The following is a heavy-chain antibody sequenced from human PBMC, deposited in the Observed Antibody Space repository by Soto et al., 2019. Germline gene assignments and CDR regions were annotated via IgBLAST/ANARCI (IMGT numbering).Heavy chain of an antibody. CDR1: GGTFSSYT. Sequence: SVKVSCKASGGTFSSYTISWVRQAPGQGLEWMGRIIPILGIANYAQKFQGRVTITADKSTSTAYMELSSLRSDDTAVYYCARDRGYGSGKYYYGMDVWGQGTTVTVSS. CDR3: ARDRGYGSGKYYYGMDV. D-gene: IGHD3-10*01. V-gene: IGHV1-69*04. J-gene: IGHJ6*02. CDR2: IIPILGIA.